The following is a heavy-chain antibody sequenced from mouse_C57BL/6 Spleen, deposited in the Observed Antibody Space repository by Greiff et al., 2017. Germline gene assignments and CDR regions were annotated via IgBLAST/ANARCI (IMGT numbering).Heavy chain of an antibody. V-gene: IGHV1-15*01. J-gene: IGHJ3*01. CDR3: TRAYYSNCPFAY. D-gene: IGHD2-5*01. Sequence: QVQLKESGAELVRPGASVTLSCKASGYTFTDYEMHWVKQTPVHGLEWIGAIDPETGGTAYNQKFKGKAILTADKSSSTAYMELRSLTSEDSAVYYCTRAYYSNCPFAYWGQGTLVTVSA. CDR2: IDPETGGT. CDR1: GYTFTDYE.